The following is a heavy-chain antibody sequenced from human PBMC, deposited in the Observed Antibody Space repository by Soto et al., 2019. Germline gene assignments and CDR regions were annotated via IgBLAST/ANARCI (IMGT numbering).Heavy chain of an antibody. CDR2: INAGYGNT. CDR3: ARDTGDGTFDF. J-gene: IGHJ4*02. CDR1: GYTFSSYA. V-gene: IGHV1-3*01. Sequence: ASVKVSCKASGYTFSSYAMHWVRQAPGQRLEWMGWINAGYGNTKSSQKFQDRVTIPRDTSASTAYMELTSLRSEDTAVYYCARDTGDGTFDFWGQGTLVTVSS. D-gene: IGHD7-27*01.